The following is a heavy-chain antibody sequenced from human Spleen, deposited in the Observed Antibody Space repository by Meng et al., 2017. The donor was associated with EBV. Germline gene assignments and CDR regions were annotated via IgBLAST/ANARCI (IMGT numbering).Heavy chain of an antibody. V-gene: IGHV4-4*02. Sequence: QVQLEESRPGLVPPSGTLSLTCAVSSGSIRSSNRWTWVRQPPGKGLEWIGEIYYSGMTNYNPSLKSRVTISIDESNNPFSLKSTSLTAADTAIYFRARRRIIQGADYWGQGTLVTVSS. CDR1: SGSIRSSNR. D-gene: IGHD3-10*01. CDR2: IYYSGMT. J-gene: IGHJ4*02. CDR3: ARRRIIQGADY.